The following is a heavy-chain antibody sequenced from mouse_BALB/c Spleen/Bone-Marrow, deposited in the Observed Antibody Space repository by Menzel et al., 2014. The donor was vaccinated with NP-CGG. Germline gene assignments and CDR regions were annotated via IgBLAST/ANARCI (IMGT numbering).Heavy chain of an antibody. D-gene: IGHD2-1*01. CDR1: GYTFTSYW. CDR2: INPSNGRT. CDR3: ARNYGNTDY. V-gene: IGHV1S81*02. J-gene: IGHJ2*01. Sequence: VKLMESGAELVKPGASVKLSCKASGYTFTSYWMHWGKQRPGQGLEWIGEINPSNGRTNYNEKFKTKATLTVDKSSSTAYMQLSSLTSEDSAVYYCARNYGNTDYWGQGTTLTVSS.